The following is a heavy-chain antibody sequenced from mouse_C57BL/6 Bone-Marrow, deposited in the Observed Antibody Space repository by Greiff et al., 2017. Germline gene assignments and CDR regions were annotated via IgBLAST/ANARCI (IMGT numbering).Heavy chain of an antibody. CDR2: ISSGGSYT. Sequence: EVMLVESGGDLVKPGGSLKLSCAASGFTFSSYGMSWVRQTPDKRLEWVATISSGGSYTYYPASVTGRFTISRDNAKNTLYLQMSSLKSEDTAMYYCARQGRTGFAGWGQGTLVTVSA. J-gene: IGHJ3*01. CDR3: ARQGRTGFAG. V-gene: IGHV5-6*01. CDR1: GFTFSSYG.